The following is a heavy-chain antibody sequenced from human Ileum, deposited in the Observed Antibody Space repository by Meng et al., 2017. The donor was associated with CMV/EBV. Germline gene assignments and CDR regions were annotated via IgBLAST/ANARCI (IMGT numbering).Heavy chain of an antibody. Sequence: QVQLVRAGAEVTKPGAAVQASCRASGYNFTSNNVIWVRQAPGQRPEWMGWIDTNTGNPTYAQGFTGRFVFSLDISVSTTYLQISSLKAEDTAVYYCARDGLSGRYFDYWGQGTLVTVSS. CDR3: ARDGLSGRYFDY. CDR1: GYNFTSNN. CDR2: IDTNTGNP. J-gene: IGHJ4*02. V-gene: IGHV7-4-1*02. D-gene: IGHD1-26*01.